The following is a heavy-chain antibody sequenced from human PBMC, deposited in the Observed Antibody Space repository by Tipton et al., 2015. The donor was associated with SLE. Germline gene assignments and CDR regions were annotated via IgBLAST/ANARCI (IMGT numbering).Heavy chain of an antibody. CDR1: GGSFSGYY. V-gene: IGHV4-34*01. D-gene: IGHD1-1*01. CDR3: ARGGLEPPFRYYGMDV. J-gene: IGHJ6*02. CDR2: INHSGST. Sequence: ILSLTCAVYGGSFSGYYWSWIRQPPGKGLEWIGEINHSGSTNYNPSLKSRVTISVDTSKNQFSLKPSSVTAADTAVYYCARGGLEPPFRYYGMDVWGQGTTVTVSS.